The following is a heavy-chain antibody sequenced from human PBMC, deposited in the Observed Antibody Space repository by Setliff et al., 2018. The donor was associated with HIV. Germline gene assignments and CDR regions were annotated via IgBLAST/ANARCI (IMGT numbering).Heavy chain of an antibody. J-gene: IGHJ5*02. V-gene: IGHV4-39*01. CDR2: IYYSGST. Sequence: SETLSLTCTVSGGSISSGSYYWSWIRQPPGKGLEWIGSIYYSGSTYYNPSLKSRVTISVDTSKNQFSLKLSSVTAADTAVYYCATYADRVSNRFDPWGQGILVTVSS. D-gene: IGHD2-8*01. CDR1: GGSISSGSYY. CDR3: ATYADRVSNRFDP.